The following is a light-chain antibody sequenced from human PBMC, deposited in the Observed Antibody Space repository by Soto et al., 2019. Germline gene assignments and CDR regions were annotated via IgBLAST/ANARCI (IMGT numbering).Light chain of an antibody. V-gene: IGLV1-40*01. CDR3: QSHDNSLSGYV. Sequence: QSVLTQPPSVSGAPGRRVTISCTGSSSNIGAGYDVHWYQQVPGTAPKLLIYANFNRPSGVPDRFSGSKSGTSASLAITGLQAEDEADYYCQSHDNSLSGYVFGPGTKVTVL. J-gene: IGLJ1*01. CDR2: ANF. CDR1: SSNIGAGYD.